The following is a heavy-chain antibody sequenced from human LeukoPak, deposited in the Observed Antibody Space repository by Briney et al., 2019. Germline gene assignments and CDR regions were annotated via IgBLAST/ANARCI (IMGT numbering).Heavy chain of an antibody. Sequence: SETLSLTCAVYGGSFSGYYWSWIRQPPGKGLEWIGEINHSGSTNYNPSLKSRVTISVDTSKNQFSLKLSSVTAADTAVYYCARGLNIAAADWGQGTLATVSS. J-gene: IGHJ4*02. D-gene: IGHD6-13*01. CDR3: ARGLNIAAAD. CDR2: INHSGST. V-gene: IGHV4-34*01. CDR1: GGSFSGYY.